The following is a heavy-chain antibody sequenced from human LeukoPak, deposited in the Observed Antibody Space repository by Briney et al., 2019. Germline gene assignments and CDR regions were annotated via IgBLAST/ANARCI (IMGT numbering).Heavy chain of an antibody. Sequence: SETLSLTCTLAGSSISSYYWSLIRQPPGKGLEWVVYTYYSGSTNYNTSLTSRVTISVGQSNHQCSLRSSSVTAGRTSGLYCARHQQLGPGWFDPWGQGTLVTVSS. CDR1: GSSISSYY. D-gene: IGHD6-13*01. CDR2: TYYSGST. J-gene: IGHJ5*02. CDR3: ARHQQLGPGWFDP. V-gene: IGHV4-59*08.